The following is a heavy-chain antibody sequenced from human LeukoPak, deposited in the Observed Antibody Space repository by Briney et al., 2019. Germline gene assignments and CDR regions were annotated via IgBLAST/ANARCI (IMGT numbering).Heavy chain of an antibody. Sequence: SETLSLTCAVYGGSFSGYYWSWIRQPPGKGLEWIGEINHSGSTNYNPSLKSRVTISVDTSKNQFSLKLSSVTAADTAVYYCARARPYYDFWSGYPRAYNWSDPWGQGTLVTVSS. CDR1: GGSFSGYY. V-gene: IGHV4-34*01. CDR3: ARARPYYDFWSGYPRAYNWSDP. CDR2: INHSGST. D-gene: IGHD3-3*01. J-gene: IGHJ5*02.